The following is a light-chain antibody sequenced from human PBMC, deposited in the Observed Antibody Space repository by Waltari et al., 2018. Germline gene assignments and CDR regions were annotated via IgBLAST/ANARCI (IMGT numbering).Light chain of an antibody. Sequence: DIQMTQSLSSLSASVGDNITITCRASQNTDTYLNWYQQKPGKAPKLLIYAASTLQRGVPSRFSGNGSGTDFFLTRSSLQPEDFAIYYCQQTYTAPWTFGLGTRVEIK. V-gene: IGKV1-39*01. J-gene: IGKJ1*01. CDR3: QQTYTAPWT. CDR1: QNTDTY. CDR2: AAS.